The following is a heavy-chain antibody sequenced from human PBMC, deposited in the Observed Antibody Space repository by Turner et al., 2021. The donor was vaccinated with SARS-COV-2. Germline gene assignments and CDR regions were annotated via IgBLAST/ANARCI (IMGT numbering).Heavy chain of an antibody. Sequence: EVQPVEARRGFVRPVGPLRLSSAASGFTVSTNYMSWVRQAPGKGLEWVSIIYRGGSTYYAESVKGRFTISRDHSKNTLYLQMNSLRAGVTAVYYCAREFEDYVWGSYRRGYWGQGTLVTVSS. CDR1: GFTVSTNY. D-gene: IGHD3-16*02. CDR2: IYRGGST. CDR3: AREFEDYVWGSYRRGY. V-gene: IGHV3-66*01. J-gene: IGHJ4*02.